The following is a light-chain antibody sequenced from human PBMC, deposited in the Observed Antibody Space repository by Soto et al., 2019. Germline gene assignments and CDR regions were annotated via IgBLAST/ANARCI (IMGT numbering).Light chain of an antibody. V-gene: IGKV3-11*01. CDR2: DVS. CDR1: QSVSSSY. Sequence: SXXEXXTLSCSASQSVSSSYLAWYQQKPGQAPRLLIYDVSNRATGIPARFSGSGSGTDFSLTISSLEPEDFAVYYCQQRSHWPRTFGQGTKVDIK. CDR3: QQRSHWPRT. J-gene: IGKJ1*01.